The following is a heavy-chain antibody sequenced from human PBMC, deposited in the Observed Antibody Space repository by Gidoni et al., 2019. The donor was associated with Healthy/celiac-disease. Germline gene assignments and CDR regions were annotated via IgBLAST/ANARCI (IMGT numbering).Heavy chain of an antibody. CDR1: GYTLTGYY. CDR2: INPNSGGT. D-gene: IGHD6-19*01. V-gene: IGHV1-2*02. J-gene: IGHJ6*02. Sequence: QVQLVQSGAEVKKHGASVKVDCKASGYTLTGYYMHWVRQAPGQGLEWMGWINPNSGGTNYAQKFQGRVTMTSDTSISTAYMELSRLRSDDTAVYYCARDLEFQDSSGWSPGYYYYGMDVWGQGTTVTVSS. CDR3: ARDLEFQDSSGWSPGYYYYGMDV.